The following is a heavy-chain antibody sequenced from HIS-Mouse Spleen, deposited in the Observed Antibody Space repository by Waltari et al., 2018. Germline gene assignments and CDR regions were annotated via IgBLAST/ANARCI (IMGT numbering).Heavy chain of an antibody. V-gene: IGHV4-34*01. J-gene: IGHJ4*02. D-gene: IGHD6-6*01. Sequence: QVQLQQWGAGLLKPSETLSLTCAVYGVSFSGYYWSWIRQPPGKGLAWIGEINHSGSTNYNPSLKSRVTISVDTSKNQFSLKLSSVTAADTAVYYCARGLAARFDYWGQGTLVTVSS. CDR2: INHSGST. CDR3: ARGLAARFDY. CDR1: GVSFSGYY.